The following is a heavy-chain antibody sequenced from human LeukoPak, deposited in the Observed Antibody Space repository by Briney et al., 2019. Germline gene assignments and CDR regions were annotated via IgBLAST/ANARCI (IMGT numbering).Heavy chain of an antibody. Sequence: ASVKVSCKASGYTFTSYAMNWVRQAPGQGLEWMGWINTNTGNPTYAQGFTGRFVFSLDTSVSTAYLQISSLKAEDTAVYYCARARIAAPYYYYYMDVWGKGTTVTVSS. CDR1: GYTFTSYA. CDR3: ARARIAAPYYYYYMDV. CDR2: INTNTGNP. V-gene: IGHV7-4-1*02. D-gene: IGHD6-13*01. J-gene: IGHJ6*03.